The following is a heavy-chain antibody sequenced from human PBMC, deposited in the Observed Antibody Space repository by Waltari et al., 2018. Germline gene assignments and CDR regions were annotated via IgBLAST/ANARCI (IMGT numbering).Heavy chain of an antibody. CDR1: GFTFTSYV. D-gene: IGHD3-22*01. CDR2: ISRDEKNT. J-gene: IGHJ4*02. Sequence: QVQLVESGGGVVQPGRSLRLSCAASGFTFTSYVTLGFRQAPGKGLEWVAVISRDEKNTYYADSVKGRFTVSRDNSKNTIYLQMNSLKTEDTAVYYCAREDYYDRGRIGANFDYWGQGTLVTVSS. V-gene: IGHV3-30*03. CDR3: AREDYYDRGRIGANFDY.